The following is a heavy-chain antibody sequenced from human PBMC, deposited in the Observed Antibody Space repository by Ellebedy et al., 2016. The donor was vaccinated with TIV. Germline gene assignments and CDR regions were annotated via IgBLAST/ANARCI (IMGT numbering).Heavy chain of an antibody. Sequence: GESLKISXAASGFTFSSYAMSWVRQAPGKGLEWVSAISGSGGSTYYADSVKGRFTISRDNSKNTLYLQMNSLRAEDTAVYYCVKGSSSSSYYFDYWGQGTLVTVSS. CDR3: VKGSSSSSYYFDY. J-gene: IGHJ4*02. D-gene: IGHD6-6*01. CDR1: GFTFSSYA. CDR2: ISGSGGST. V-gene: IGHV3-23*01.